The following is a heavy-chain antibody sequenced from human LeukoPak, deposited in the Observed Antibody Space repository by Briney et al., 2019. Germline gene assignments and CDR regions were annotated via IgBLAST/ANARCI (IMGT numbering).Heavy chain of an antibody. J-gene: IGHJ6*02. CDR3: ARSPVDCSSTSCWVIYYYYGMDV. CDR2: ISSSGSTI. Sequence: GGSLRLSCAASGFTFSDYYMSWIRQAPGKGLEWVSYISSSGSTIYYADSVKGRFTISRDNAKNSLYLQMNSLRAEDTAVYYCARSPVDCSSTSCWVIYYYYGMDVWGQGTTVTVSS. D-gene: IGHD2-2*01. CDR1: GFTFSDYY. V-gene: IGHV3-11*01.